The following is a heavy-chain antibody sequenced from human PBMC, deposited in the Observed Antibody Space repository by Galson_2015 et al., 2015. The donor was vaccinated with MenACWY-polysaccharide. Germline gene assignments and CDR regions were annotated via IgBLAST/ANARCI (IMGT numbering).Heavy chain of an antibody. D-gene: IGHD1-1*01. J-gene: IGHJ3*02. V-gene: IGHV3-7*01. CDR1: RFTFSDLW. Sequence: SLRLSCAASRFTFSDLWMSWVRQAPGKGPEWVALINKDGSQKYYMDSVKGRFTISRDNAKNTLYLQMNSLRGEDTAVYYCARPTTTGKVAGAFDIWGQGTMVTVSS. CDR2: INKDGSQK. CDR3: ARPTTTGKVAGAFDI.